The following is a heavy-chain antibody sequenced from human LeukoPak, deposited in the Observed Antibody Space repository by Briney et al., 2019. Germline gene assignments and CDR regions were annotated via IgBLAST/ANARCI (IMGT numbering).Heavy chain of an antibody. CDR3: AKDRGSRYCSGGRCLWDAFDI. J-gene: IGHJ3*02. CDR1: GFTFSSSG. V-gene: IGHV3-30*18. D-gene: IGHD2-15*01. CDR2: VSNDGSNK. Sequence: GRSLRLSCAASGFTFSSSGMHWVRQAPGKGLEWVAVVSNDGSNKYYADSVKGRFTISRDSSRNTLYLQMSSLKAEDTALYYCAKDRGSRYCSGGRCLWDAFDIWGQGTMVTVSS.